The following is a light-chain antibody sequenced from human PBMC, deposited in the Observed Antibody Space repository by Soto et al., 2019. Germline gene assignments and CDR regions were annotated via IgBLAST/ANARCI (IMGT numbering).Light chain of an antibody. CDR1: QDISNY. CDR2: DAS. V-gene: IGKV1-33*01. Sequence: DIQMTQSPSSLSASVGDRVTITCQASQDISNYLNWYQQKSGKAPKLLIYDASDLETGVPSRFSGSGSGTDFTFTISSLQPEDIATYYCQKYNSAPRTFGQGTKVDIK. J-gene: IGKJ1*01. CDR3: QKYNSAPRT.